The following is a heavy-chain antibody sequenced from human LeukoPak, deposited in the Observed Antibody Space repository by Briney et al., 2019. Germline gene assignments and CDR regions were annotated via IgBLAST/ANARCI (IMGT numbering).Heavy chain of an antibody. V-gene: IGHV3-23*01. J-gene: IGHJ3*02. CDR1: GFTFSSYD. D-gene: IGHD3-9*01. Sequence: GGSLRLSCAASGFTFSSYDMSWVRQAPGKGLEWVSAISGSGSSTYYADSVKGRFTISRDNSKNTLYLQMNSLRAEATAVYYCANLKGYYDNLPGSVGAFDIWGQGTMVTVSS. CDR3: ANLKGYYDNLPGSVGAFDI. CDR2: ISGSGSST.